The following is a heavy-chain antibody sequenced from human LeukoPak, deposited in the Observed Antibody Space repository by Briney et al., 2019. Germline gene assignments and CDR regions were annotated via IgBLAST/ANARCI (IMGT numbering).Heavy chain of an antibody. V-gene: IGHV3-74*01. CDR2: INTDGSST. CDR1: GFTFSSYW. D-gene: IGHD6-13*01. CDR3: ARRGIAAAGLFDY. J-gene: IGHJ4*02. Sequence: PGGSLRLSCAASGFTFSSYWMHWVRQAPGKGLVWVSRINTDGSSTSYADSVKGRFTISRDNAKNTLYLQMNSLRAEDTAVYYCARRGIAAAGLFDYWGQGTLVTVSS.